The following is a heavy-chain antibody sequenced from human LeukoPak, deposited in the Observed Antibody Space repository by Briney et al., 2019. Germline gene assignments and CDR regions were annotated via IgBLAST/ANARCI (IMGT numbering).Heavy chain of an antibody. CDR3: ARALYCGGDCYSGFDY. Sequence: SKTLSLTCAVYGGSFSGYYWSWIRQPPGKGPEWIGEINHSGSTNYNPSLKSRVTISVDTSKNQFSLKLSSVTAADTAVYYCARALYCGGDCYSGFDYWGQGTLVTVSS. J-gene: IGHJ4*02. D-gene: IGHD2-21*02. CDR2: INHSGST. V-gene: IGHV4-34*01. CDR1: GGSFSGYY.